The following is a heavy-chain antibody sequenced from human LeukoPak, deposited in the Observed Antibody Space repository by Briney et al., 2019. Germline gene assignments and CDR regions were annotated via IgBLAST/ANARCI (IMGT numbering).Heavy chain of an antibody. Sequence: SETPSLTCTVSGGSISSYYWSWIRQPPGKGLEWIGYIYSSGSTIYNPSLKSRVTISVDPSKNQFSLKLSSVTAADTAVYYCARHFSGTGNRWLQFEYWGQGTLVTVSS. J-gene: IGHJ4*02. CDR1: GGSISSYY. V-gene: IGHV4-4*09. CDR2: IYSSGST. D-gene: IGHD5-24*01. CDR3: ARHFSGTGNRWLQFEY.